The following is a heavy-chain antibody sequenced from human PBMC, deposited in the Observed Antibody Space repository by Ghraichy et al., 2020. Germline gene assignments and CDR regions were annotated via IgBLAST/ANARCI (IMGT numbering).Heavy chain of an antibody. CDR3: ARASTVVRFYYYDGMDV. J-gene: IGHJ6*02. CDR1: GFTFSSYN. Sequence: GGSLRLSCVGSGFTFSSYNMNWVRQSPGKGLEWLSYITSSSRSIFYADSVKGRFTISRDNAQNSLYLQMNSLRDEDTAVYYCARASTVVRFYYYDGMDVWGQGTTFTVSS. D-gene: IGHD4-23*01. CDR2: ITSSSRSI. V-gene: IGHV3-48*02.